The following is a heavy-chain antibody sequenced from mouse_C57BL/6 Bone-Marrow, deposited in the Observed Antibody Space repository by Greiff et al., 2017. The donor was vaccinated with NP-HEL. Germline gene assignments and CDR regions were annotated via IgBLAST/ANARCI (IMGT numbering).Heavy chain of an antibody. D-gene: IGHD2-1*01. V-gene: IGHV1-52*01. Sequence: QVQLQQPGAELVRPGSSVKLSCKASGYTFTSYWMHWVKQRPIQGLEWIGNIDPSDSETHYNQKFKDKATLTVDKSSSTAYMQLSSLTSEDSAVYYCARKGGNWYGFDYWGQGTTLTVSS. CDR3: ARKGGNWYGFDY. J-gene: IGHJ2*01. CDR1: GYTFTSYW. CDR2: IDPSDSET.